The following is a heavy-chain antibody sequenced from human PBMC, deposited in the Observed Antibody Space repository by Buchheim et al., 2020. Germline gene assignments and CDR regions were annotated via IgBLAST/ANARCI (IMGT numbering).Heavy chain of an antibody. Sequence: EVQLLESGGGLVQPGGSLRLSCAASGFTFSSYAMSWVRQAPGKGLEWVSAISGSGGSTYYADSVKGRFTIPRGNSKNKLYLQMNSLRAEDTAVYYCAKDARFLEWLPLIAFDYWGQGTL. CDR3: AKDARFLEWLPLIAFDY. D-gene: IGHD3-3*01. J-gene: IGHJ4*02. CDR1: GFTFSSYA. V-gene: IGHV3-23*01. CDR2: ISGSGGST.